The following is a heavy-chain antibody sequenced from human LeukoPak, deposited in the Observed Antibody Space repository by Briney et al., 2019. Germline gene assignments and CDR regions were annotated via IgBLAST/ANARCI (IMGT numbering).Heavy chain of an antibody. Sequence: GGSLRLSCAASGFTVSSNYMSWVRQAPGKGLEWVASISGRSTYIYYAASLKGRFIISRDNAKNSLYLQINSLRVEDTAVYYCARDIEYYRKIDYWGQGTLVTVSS. CDR1: GFTVSSNY. CDR2: ISGRSTYI. J-gene: IGHJ4*02. CDR3: ARDIEYYRKIDY. D-gene: IGHD3-10*01. V-gene: IGHV3-21*01.